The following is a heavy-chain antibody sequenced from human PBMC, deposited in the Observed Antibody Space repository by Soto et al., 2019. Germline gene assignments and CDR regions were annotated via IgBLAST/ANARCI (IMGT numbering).Heavy chain of an antibody. CDR1: GFTFSSYA. Sequence: GGSLRLSCAASGFTFSSYAMHWVRQAPGKGLEWVAVISYDGSNKYYADSVKGRFTISRDNSKNTLYLQMNSLRAEDTAVYYCARDGSGSYYFPDAFDIWGQGTMVTVSS. V-gene: IGHV3-30-3*01. CDR2: ISYDGSNK. J-gene: IGHJ3*02. CDR3: ARDGSGSYYFPDAFDI. D-gene: IGHD1-26*01.